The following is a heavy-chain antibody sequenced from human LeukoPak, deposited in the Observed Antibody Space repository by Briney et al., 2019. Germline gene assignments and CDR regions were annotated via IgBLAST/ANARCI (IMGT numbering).Heavy chain of an antibody. CDR3: ARIVGPAAIGRVYYYGMDV. D-gene: IGHD2-2*02. CDR2: INHSGST. V-gene: IGHV4-34*01. CDR1: GGSFSGYY. Sequence: SETLSLTCAVYGGSFSGYYWSWIRQPPGKGLEWIGEINHSGSTNYNPSLKSRVTISVDTSKNQFSLKLSSVTAADTAVYYCARIVGPAAIGRVYYYGMDVWGQGTTVTVSS. J-gene: IGHJ6*02.